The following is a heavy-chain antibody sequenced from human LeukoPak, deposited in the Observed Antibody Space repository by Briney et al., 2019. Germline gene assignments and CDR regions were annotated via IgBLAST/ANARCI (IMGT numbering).Heavy chain of an antibody. J-gene: IGHJ3*02. CDR3: ANTFDCSSTSCYDAFDI. V-gene: IGHV3-30*02. D-gene: IGHD2-2*01. CDR1: GFTFSSYG. Sequence: GGSLRLSCAASGFTFSSYGMHWVRQAPGKGLEWVAFIRYDGSNKYYADSVKGRFTISRDNSKNTLYLQMNSLRAEDTAVYYCANTFDCSSTSCYDAFDIWGQGTMVTVSS. CDR2: IRYDGSNK.